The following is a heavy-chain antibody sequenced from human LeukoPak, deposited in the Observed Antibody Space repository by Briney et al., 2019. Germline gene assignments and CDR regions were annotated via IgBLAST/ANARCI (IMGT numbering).Heavy chain of an antibody. Sequence: GGSLRLSCAASGFTFSSYSMNWVRQAPGKGLEWVSSISSSSSYIYYADSVKGRFTISRDNAKNSLYLQMNSLRAEDTAVYYCARSSFRSYSLDYWGQGTLVTVSS. V-gene: IGHV3-21*01. CDR1: GFTFSSYS. CDR2: ISSSSSYI. D-gene: IGHD1-26*01. J-gene: IGHJ4*02. CDR3: ARSSFRSYSLDY.